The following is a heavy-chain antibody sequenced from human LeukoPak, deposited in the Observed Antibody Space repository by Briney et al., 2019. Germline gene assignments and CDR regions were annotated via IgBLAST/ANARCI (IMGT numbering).Heavy chain of an antibody. J-gene: IGHJ4*02. Sequence: GGSLRLSCAASGFTFSSYAMSWVRQAPGKGLEWVSAISGSGGSTYYADSVKGRFTISRDNSKNTLCLQMNSLRAEDTAVYYCAKDRYGYDDPTYLDYWGQGTLVTVSS. V-gene: IGHV3-23*01. CDR1: GFTFSSYA. CDR3: AKDRYGYDDPTYLDY. CDR2: ISGSGGST. D-gene: IGHD5-18*01.